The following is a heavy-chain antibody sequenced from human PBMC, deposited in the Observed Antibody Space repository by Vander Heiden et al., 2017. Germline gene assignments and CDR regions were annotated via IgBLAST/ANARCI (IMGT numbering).Heavy chain of an antibody. V-gene: IGHV3-23*01. Sequence: EVQLLESAGGLVQPGGSLRLSCSASGFNFSSYAMSWVRQDPGKGWQWVSAISGSGGSTYYADSLKGLCTISRDNSKNTLYLQMNSLRAEDTAVYYCAKDAGATPDYWGQGTLVTVSS. CDR2: ISGSGGST. CDR3: AKDAGATPDY. D-gene: IGHD2-15*01. J-gene: IGHJ4*02. CDR1: GFNFSSYA.